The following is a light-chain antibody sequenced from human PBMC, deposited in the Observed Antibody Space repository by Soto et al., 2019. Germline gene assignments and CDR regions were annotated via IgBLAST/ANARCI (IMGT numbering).Light chain of an antibody. CDR2: AAS. CDR1: QDTRRN. J-gene: IGKJ2*01. Sequence: DIQLTQSPSFLSASVGDRVTISCRASQDTRRNLAWYQQETGRAPRLLIYAASIVKSGVPSRFSGSGSGTEFTLTVSGLQPEDFATYYCQQLNAYPHTFGQGTKVEIK. V-gene: IGKV1-9*01. CDR3: QQLNAYPHT.